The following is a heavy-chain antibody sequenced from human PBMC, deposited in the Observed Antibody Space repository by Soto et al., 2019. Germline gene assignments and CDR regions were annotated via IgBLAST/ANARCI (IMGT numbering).Heavy chain of an antibody. D-gene: IGHD6-13*01. CDR3: AKKAASGRGWDV. CDR1: GFTFSSYW. CDR2: IKQDGSEE. Sequence: EVQLVESGGGLVQPGGSLRLSCVDSGFTFSSYWMSWVRQAPVKGLEWVRNIKQDGSEENYVDSVKGRFTISRDNAKNTTYLQMNSLRVEDTAVYYCAKKAASGRGWDVWGQGTTVVVSS. J-gene: IGHJ6*02. V-gene: IGHV3-7*01.